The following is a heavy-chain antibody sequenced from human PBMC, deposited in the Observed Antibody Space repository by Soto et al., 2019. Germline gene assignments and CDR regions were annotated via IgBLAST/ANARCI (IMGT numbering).Heavy chain of an antibody. V-gene: IGHV1-69*01. Sequence: QVQLVQSGAEVKKPGSSVKVSCKASGGTFSRNGISWVRQAPGQGLEWMGGIIPIFGKPNYAQKFQGRVTITADESTSTAYMELSSMRSEDTAVYYCARRHYNSGWEFDYWGQGTLVTVSS. CDR2: IIPIFGKP. D-gene: IGHD6-19*01. CDR1: GGTFSRNG. CDR3: ARRHYNSGWEFDY. J-gene: IGHJ4*02.